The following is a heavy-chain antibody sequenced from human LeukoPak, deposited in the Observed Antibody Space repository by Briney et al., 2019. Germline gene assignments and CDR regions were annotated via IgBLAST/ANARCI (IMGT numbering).Heavy chain of an antibody. CDR1: GFTFSSYG. J-gene: IGHJ5*02. D-gene: IGHD1-26*01. CDR3: AKHAHSGSYYSNWFGP. V-gene: IGHV3-30*18. Sequence: GGSLRLSCAASGFTFSSYGMHWVRQAPGKGLEWVAVISYDGSNKYYADSVKGRFTISRDNSKNTLYLQMNSLRAEDTAVYYCAKHAHSGSYYSNWFGPWGQGTLVTVSS. CDR2: ISYDGSNK.